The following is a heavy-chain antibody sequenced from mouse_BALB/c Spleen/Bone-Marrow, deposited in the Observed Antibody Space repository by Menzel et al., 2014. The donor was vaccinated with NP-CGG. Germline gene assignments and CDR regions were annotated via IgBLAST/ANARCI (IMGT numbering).Heavy chain of an antibody. CDR1: GFDFSRYW. Sequence: EVNVVESGGGLVQPGGSLKLSCAASGFDFSRYWMSWVRQAPGKGLEWIGEINPDSSTINYTPSLKDKFIISRVNAKNTLYLQKSKVRSDDTALYYCTRLHYYGYSAYWGQGTLVTVST. D-gene: IGHD1-2*01. J-gene: IGHJ3*01. V-gene: IGHV4-1*02. CDR2: INPDSSTI. CDR3: TRLHYYGYSAY.